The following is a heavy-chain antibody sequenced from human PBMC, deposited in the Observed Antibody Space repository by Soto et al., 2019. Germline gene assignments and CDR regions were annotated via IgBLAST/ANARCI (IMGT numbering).Heavy chain of an antibody. CDR2: ISGSGDST. CDR3: ATRRLPHCSYGTCNPFDF. D-gene: IGHD2-15*01. J-gene: IGHJ4*02. V-gene: IGHV3-23*01. Sequence: EVQMLESGGGLVQPGGSLRLSCAASGFTFSTDAIHLFRQAPGKGLEWVSTISGSGDSTYFADSVRGRCTISRDNSKNTLYLQLNSLRADDTAMYYCATRRLPHCSYGTCNPFDFWGQGTLVTFSS. CDR1: GFTFSTDA.